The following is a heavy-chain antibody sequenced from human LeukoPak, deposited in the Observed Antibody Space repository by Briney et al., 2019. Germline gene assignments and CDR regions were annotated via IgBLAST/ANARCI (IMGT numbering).Heavy chain of an antibody. Sequence: SETLPLTCTVSGGSISGYYWSWIRQPPGEGLEWIGYIYNSGNTNYNPSLKSRVTISVDTSKNQFSLKLTSVTAADTAVYYCARYRVFDIWGRGTLVTVSS. CDR3: ARYRVFDI. CDR1: GGSISGYY. V-gene: IGHV4-59*01. CDR2: IYNSGNT. J-gene: IGHJ3*02.